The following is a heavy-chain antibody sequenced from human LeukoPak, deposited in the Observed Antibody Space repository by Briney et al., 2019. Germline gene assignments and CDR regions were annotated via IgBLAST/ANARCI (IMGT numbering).Heavy chain of an antibody. J-gene: IGHJ4*02. CDR1: GFTFSSYW. CDR2: IKQDGSEK. Sequence: GGSLRLSCAASGFTFSSYWMGWVRQAPGKGLEWVANIKQDGSEKYYVDSVKGRFTISRDNAKNSLYLQMNSLRAEDTAVYYCARSTSSGSMIVVVITPDLYYFDYWGQGTLVTVSS. D-gene: IGHD3-22*01. CDR3: ARSTSSGSMIVVVITPDLYYFDY. V-gene: IGHV3-7*01.